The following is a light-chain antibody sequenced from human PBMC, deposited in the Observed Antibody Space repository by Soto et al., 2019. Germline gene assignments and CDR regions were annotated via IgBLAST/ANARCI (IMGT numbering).Light chain of an antibody. CDR2: EVS. CDR1: SSDVGGYNY. Sequence: QSALTQPPSASGSPGQSVTISCTGPSSDVGGYNYVSWYQQHPGKAPKLMIYEVSKRPSGVPDRFSGSKSGNTASLTVSGLQAEDEADYYCSSYAGTDVVFGGGTKLTVL. CDR3: SSYAGTDVV. V-gene: IGLV2-8*01. J-gene: IGLJ2*01.